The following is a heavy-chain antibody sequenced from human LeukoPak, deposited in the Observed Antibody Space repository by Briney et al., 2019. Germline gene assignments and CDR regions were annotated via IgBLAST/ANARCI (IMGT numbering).Heavy chain of an antibody. CDR1: GFTFHNYA. J-gene: IGHJ4*02. D-gene: IGHD6-19*01. V-gene: IGHV3-43*02. CDR2: IKGNGDTT. CDR3: AKDIGSGWSFDY. Sequence: GGSLRLSCAASGFTFHNYAMHWVRQAPGKGLEWVSLIKGNGDTTYNADSVKGRFTISRDNSKNSLYLQINSLRTEDTALYYCAKDIGSGWSFDYWGQGTLVTVSS.